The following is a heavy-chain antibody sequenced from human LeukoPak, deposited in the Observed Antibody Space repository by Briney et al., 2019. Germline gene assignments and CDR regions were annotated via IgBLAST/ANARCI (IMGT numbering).Heavy chain of an antibody. Sequence: ASVKVSCKASGYTFTSYGISWVRQAPGQGLEWMGWISAYNGNTNYAQKLQGRVTMTTDTSTSTAYMELRSLRSDDTAVYYCARDWPGITMVRGRDDAFDIWGQGTMVTVSS. CDR3: ARDWPGITMVRGRDDAFDI. J-gene: IGHJ3*02. V-gene: IGHV1-18*01. CDR1: GYTFTSYG. D-gene: IGHD3-10*01. CDR2: ISAYNGNT.